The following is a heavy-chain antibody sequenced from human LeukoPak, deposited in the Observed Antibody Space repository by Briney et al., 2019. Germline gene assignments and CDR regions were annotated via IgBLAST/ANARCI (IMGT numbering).Heavy chain of an antibody. J-gene: IGHJ6*03. D-gene: IGHD3-9*01. CDR2: ISAYNGNT. V-gene: IGHV1-18*01. Sequence: ASVKVSCKASGYTFTSYDISWVRQAPGQGLEWMGWISAYNGNTNYAQKLQGRVTMTTDTSTSTAYMELRSLRSDDTAVYYCARPNYDILTGYYYYYYMDVWGKGTTVTVSS. CDR3: ARPNYDILTGYYYYYYMDV. CDR1: GYTFTSYD.